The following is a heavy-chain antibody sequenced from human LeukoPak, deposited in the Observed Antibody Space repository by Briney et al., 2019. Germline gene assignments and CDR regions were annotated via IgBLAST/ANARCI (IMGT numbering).Heavy chain of an antibody. D-gene: IGHD6-19*01. V-gene: IGHV4-34*01. Sequence: SETLSLTCAVYGGSFSGYYWSWIRQPPGKGLEWIGSIYHSGSTYYNASLKSRVTISVDTSKNQFSLELSSVTAADTAVYYCARDRDSNGWTVAFDFWGQGTMVTVSS. J-gene: IGHJ3*01. CDR3: ARDRDSNGWTVAFDF. CDR1: GGSFSGYY. CDR2: IYHSGST.